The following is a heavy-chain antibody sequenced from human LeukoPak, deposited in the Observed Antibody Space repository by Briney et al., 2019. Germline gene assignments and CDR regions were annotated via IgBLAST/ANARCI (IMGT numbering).Heavy chain of an antibody. D-gene: IGHD4-11*01. CDR1: GFDFSSYA. CDR2: ISGSGDST. V-gene: IGHV3-23*01. Sequence: GGSLRLSCAASGFDFSSYAMTWVRQAPGKGLEWVSSISGSGDSTYSADSVKGRFTISRDNSKKTVFLQMNSLRAEDTAVYFCAKDIGNYVWFFDLWGRGTLVPVFS. J-gene: IGHJ2*01. CDR3: AKDIGNYVWFFDL.